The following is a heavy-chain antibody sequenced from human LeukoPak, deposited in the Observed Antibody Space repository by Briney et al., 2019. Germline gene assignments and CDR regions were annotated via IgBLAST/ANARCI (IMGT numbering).Heavy chain of an antibody. Sequence: GGSLRLSCAASGFIFRIYGMHWVRQAPGKGLEWVALISYEGDSTYYADSVKGRFTISRDNSKDMLYLQMNSLRAEDTAVYYCARSYGDYRLTWWFDPWGQGTLVTVSA. CDR2: ISYEGDST. J-gene: IGHJ5*02. V-gene: IGHV3-30*03. CDR1: GFIFRIYG. CDR3: ARSYGDYRLTWWFDP. D-gene: IGHD4-17*01.